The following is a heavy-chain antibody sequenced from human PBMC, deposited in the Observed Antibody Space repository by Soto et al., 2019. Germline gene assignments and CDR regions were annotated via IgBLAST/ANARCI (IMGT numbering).Heavy chain of an antibody. D-gene: IGHD3-16*01. CDR2: ISPYSGNT. CDR3: AMVDNYVTTTPQDV. V-gene: IGHV1-18*01. J-gene: IGHJ6*02. CDR1: GYVFVNYS. Sequence: QVQLVQSGDEVRKPGSSVKVSCKASGYVFVNYSIAWVRHAPGQGLEWMGWISPYSGNTHYGSKVQGRLTMTTDTSASTAYMDLGSLTSDDTAVYYCAMVDNYVTTTPQDVWGQGTTVTVSS.